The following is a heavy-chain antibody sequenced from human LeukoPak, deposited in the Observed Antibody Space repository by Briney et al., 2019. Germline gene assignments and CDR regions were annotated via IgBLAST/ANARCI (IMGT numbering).Heavy chain of an antibody. D-gene: IGHD3-3*01. CDR3: ARGGHYGFWSAPPDF. V-gene: IGHV1-18*01. CDR2: INTYNGNT. CDR1: GYTFTSYS. Sequence: GASVKVSCKASGYTFTSYSISWVRQAPGQGLEWMGWINTYNGNTNHAQNLLGRAIMTTDTSTRTAYMEMRSLTFDDTAVYYCARGGHYGFWSAPPDFWGQGTLVTVSS. J-gene: IGHJ4*02.